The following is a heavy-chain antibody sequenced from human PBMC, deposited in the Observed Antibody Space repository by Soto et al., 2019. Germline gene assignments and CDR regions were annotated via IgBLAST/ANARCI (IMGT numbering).Heavy chain of an antibody. D-gene: IGHD3-16*02. V-gene: IGHV4-59*01. CDR2: TYYSGST. CDR3: ARVPKRPRSYRYNYFDY. CDR1: GGSISSYY. Sequence: PSATLSLTCTVSGGSISSYYWSWIRRPPGKGLEWIGYTYYSGSTNYNPSLKSRVTISVDTSISTAYMELSSLRSEDTAVYYCARVPKRPRSYRYNYFDYWGQGTLVTVSS. J-gene: IGHJ4*02.